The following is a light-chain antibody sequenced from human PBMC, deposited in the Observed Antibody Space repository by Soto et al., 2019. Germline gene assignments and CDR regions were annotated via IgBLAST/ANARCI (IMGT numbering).Light chain of an antibody. CDR1: QGISSY. CDR3: QQYYSYPVT. V-gene: IGKV1-8*01. J-gene: IGKJ3*01. Sequence: AIRMTQSPSSFSASTGDRVTITCRASQGISSYLAWYQQKPGNAPKLLIYAASTLQSGVPSRFSGSGSGTDFTLTISCLQSEDFATYYCQQYYSYPVTFGPGTKVDIK. CDR2: AAS.